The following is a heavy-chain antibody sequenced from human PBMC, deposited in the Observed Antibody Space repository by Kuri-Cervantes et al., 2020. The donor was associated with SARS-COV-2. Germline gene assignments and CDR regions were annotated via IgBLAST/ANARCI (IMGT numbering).Heavy chain of an antibody. V-gene: IGHV3-74*01. J-gene: IGHJ4*02. CDR3: ASAFLRDGSDY. Sequence: LSLTCAASGFTFSDYWMHWVRQAPGKGLVWVSSTNTDGSSTIYADSVKGRFTISRDIAKNTLYLQMNNLRAEDTAVYYCASAFLRDGSDYWGQGTLVTVSS. D-gene: IGHD1-26*01. CDR2: TNTDGSST. CDR1: GFTFSDYW.